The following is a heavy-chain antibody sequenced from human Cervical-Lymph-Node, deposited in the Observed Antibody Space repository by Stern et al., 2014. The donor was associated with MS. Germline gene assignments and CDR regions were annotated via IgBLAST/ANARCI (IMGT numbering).Heavy chain of an antibody. V-gene: IGHV4-39*01. CDR1: GGSISSRSCY. CDR2: IYYSGTS. D-gene: IGHD3-3*01. J-gene: IGHJ5*02. Sequence: QLQLQESGPGLVKPSETLSLTCSVSGGSISSRSCYWSWIRQPPGKGLEWIGSIYYSGTSFYNPSLKSRVTISVDTSNSQFSLTLSCVTAADTAVFYCARLCPYDFWSNFHGWFDPWGQGTLVTVSS. CDR3: ARLCPYDFWSNFHGWFDP.